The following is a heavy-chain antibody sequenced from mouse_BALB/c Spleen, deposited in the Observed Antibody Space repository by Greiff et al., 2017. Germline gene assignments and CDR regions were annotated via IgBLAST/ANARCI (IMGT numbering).Heavy chain of an antibody. Sequence: EVKLVESGAELVKPGASVKLSCTASGFNIKDTYMHWVKQRPEQGLEWIGRIDPANGNTKYDPKFQGKATITADTSSNTAYLQLSSLTSEDTAVYYCAPYGSSRFAYWGQGTLVTVSA. CDR2: IDPANGNT. CDR3: APYGSSRFAY. D-gene: IGHD1-1*01. V-gene: IGHV14-3*02. CDR1: GFNIKDTY. J-gene: IGHJ3*01.